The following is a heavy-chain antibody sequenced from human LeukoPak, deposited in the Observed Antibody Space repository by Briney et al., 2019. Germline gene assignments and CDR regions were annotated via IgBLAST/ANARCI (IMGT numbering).Heavy chain of an antibody. D-gene: IGHD1-1*01. V-gene: IGHV3-74*01. J-gene: IGHJ5*02. CDR3: IGDLCGRDDQ. Sequence: GGSLRLSCAASGFSFRSYWMHWVRQAPGKGLEWVSRMDPDERTIDYADSVRGRFTISRDNSKDTLYLQMSNLRDEDTAVYYCIGDLCGRDDQWGRGTLVTVSS. CDR2: MDPDERTI. CDR1: GFSFRSYW.